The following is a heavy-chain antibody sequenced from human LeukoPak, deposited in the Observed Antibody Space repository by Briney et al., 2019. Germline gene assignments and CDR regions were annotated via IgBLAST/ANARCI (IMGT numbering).Heavy chain of an antibody. J-gene: IGHJ5*02. CDR3: ARVVTSSGLNWFHP. Sequence: ASVKVSCKASGYSFTNYDIIWVRQAPGQTLEWMGWISPYNGNTNYAQKFQGRVTMTTDTSTNTVYMELRSLRSDDRAVYFCARVVTSSGLNWFHPWGQGTLVTVSS. V-gene: IGHV1-18*01. CDR2: ISPYNGNT. D-gene: IGHD3-22*01. CDR1: GYSFTNYD.